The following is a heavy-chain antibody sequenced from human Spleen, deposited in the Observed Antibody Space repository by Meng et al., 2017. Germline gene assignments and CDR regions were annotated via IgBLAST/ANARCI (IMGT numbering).Heavy chain of an antibody. D-gene: IGHD3-3*01. J-gene: IGHJ3*01. CDR3: ASMESNGPDVFDF. CDR1: GYNFPDFY. V-gene: IGHV1-2*02. Sequence: VQLVQSGAEVKKPGASVKVSCKPSGYNFPDFYIHWVRQAPGQGLEWMGWINPNTGGTKYAQKFQGRVTMTRDTSISTAYMELSSLRPDDTAVYFCASMESNGPDVFDFWGPGTMVTVSS. CDR2: INPNTGGT.